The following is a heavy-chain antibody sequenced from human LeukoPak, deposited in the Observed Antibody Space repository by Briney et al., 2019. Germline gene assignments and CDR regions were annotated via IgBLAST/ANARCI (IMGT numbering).Heavy chain of an antibody. D-gene: IGHD6-19*01. V-gene: IGHV3-23*01. J-gene: IGHJ4*02. Sequence: GGSLGLSCVASGFTFSTYAMTWVRQAPGKGLEWVSVISDSGSITYYADSVKGRFTISRDNSKNTLFLQMNSLRAEDTAVYYCAKDARRTNGWYFFDYWGQGTLVTVSS. CDR2: ISDSGSIT. CDR1: GFTFSTYA. CDR3: AKDARRTNGWYFFDY.